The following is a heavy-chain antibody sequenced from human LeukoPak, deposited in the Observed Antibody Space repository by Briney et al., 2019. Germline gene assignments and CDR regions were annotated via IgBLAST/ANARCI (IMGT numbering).Heavy chain of an antibody. CDR1: GFTFSNYW. CDR2: ISSDGSST. D-gene: IGHD2-15*01. J-gene: IGHJ4*02. V-gene: IGHV3-74*01. CDR3: AKRYCSGDACYYFDC. Sequence: AGGSLRLSCAASGFTFSNYWMHWVRQAPGKGLVWVSRISSDGSSTTYADSVKGRFTISRDNSKSTVHLQMNSLRAEDTAVYYCAKRYCSGDACYYFDCWGQGTLVTVSS.